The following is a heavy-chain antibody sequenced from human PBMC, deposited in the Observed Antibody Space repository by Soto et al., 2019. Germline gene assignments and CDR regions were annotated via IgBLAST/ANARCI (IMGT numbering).Heavy chain of an antibody. CDR1: GGSINSGAYS. V-gene: IGHV4-30-2*01. J-gene: IGHJ5*02. D-gene: IGHD3-22*01. CDR3: ASGVNYYDSSGSTWFDP. CDR2: IYHTGTT. Sequence: SETLSLTCTVSGGSINSGAYSWTWIRQPPGKGLEWIGFIYHTGTTYYNPSLKSRVTISVDRSKNQFSLKLNSVTAADTAVYYCASGVNYYDSSGSTWFDPWGQGALVTVS.